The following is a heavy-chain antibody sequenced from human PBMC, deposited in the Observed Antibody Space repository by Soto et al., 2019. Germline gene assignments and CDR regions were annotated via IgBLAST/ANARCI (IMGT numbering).Heavy chain of an antibody. V-gene: IGHV4-59*01. Sequence: SETLSLTCTVSGGSISSYYCSWIRHPPGKGLEWIGYIYYSGSTNYNPSLKSRVTISVDTSKNQFSLKLSYVTAADTAVYYCARDDGSGSRGSGGPGTMVTVPS. D-gene: IGHD3-10*01. CDR1: GGSISSYY. CDR3: ARDDGSGSRGS. CDR2: IYYSGST. J-gene: IGHJ4*03.